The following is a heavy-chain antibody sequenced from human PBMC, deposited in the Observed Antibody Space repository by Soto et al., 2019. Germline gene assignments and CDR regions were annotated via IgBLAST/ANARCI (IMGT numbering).Heavy chain of an antibody. Sequence: EVQLLEAGGDLVQPGGSLRLSCAASGFTFSSYAMTWVRQAPGRGLEWVSTISGYGGSTFNADSVRGRFTVSRDNSKNKLYMHMNGLRAEDTAVYYCAKGPETVAGGNSWFDPWGQGTLVTVSS. CDR2: ISGYGGST. D-gene: IGHD6-19*01. J-gene: IGHJ5*02. V-gene: IGHV3-23*01. CDR1: GFTFSSYA. CDR3: AKGPETVAGGNSWFDP.